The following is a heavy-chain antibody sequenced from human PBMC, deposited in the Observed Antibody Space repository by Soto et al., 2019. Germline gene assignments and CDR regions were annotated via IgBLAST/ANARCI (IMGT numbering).Heavy chain of an antibody. J-gene: IGHJ4*02. D-gene: IGHD4-17*01. CDR3: ARISQHKGYGDYYFDY. V-gene: IGHV2-26*01. Sequence: QVTLKESGPVLVKPTETLTLTCTVSGFSLSNARMGVSWIRQPPGKALEWLAHLFSNDEKSYSTSLKSRLTISKDISKSQVVLTMTNMDPVDTATYYCARISQHKGYGDYYFDYWGQGTLVTVSS. CDR1: GFSLSNARMG. CDR2: LFSNDEK.